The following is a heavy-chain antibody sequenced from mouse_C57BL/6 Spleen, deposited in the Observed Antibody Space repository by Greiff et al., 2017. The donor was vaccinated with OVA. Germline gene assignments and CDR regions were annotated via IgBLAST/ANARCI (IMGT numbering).Heavy chain of an antibody. Sequence: EVKLQESGPELVKPGASVKISCKASGYSFTGYYMNWVKQSPEKSLEWIGEINPSTGGTTYNQKFKAKATLTVDKSSSTAYMQLKSLTSEDSAVYYCARSGYDGEAWFAYWGQGTLVTVSA. D-gene: IGHD2-2*01. CDR2: INPSTGGT. V-gene: IGHV1-42*01. CDR3: ARSGYDGEAWFAY. CDR1: GYSFTGYY. J-gene: IGHJ3*01.